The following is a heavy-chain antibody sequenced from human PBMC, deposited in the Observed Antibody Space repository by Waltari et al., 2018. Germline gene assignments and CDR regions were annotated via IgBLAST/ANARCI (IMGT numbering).Heavy chain of an antibody. D-gene: IGHD3-10*01. CDR3: ARGGFGTTYIFDH. Sequence: EVQLLESGGGLVPPGGSLRLSCAASVFSFDTHAMTWVRQAPGQGLKWVSTISSSSAGTYYADSVKGRFTISRDNSKSAFYLQMDGLTVEDTAVYFCARGGFGTTYIFDHWGQGVLVTVSS. CDR2: ISSSSAGT. CDR1: VFSFDTHA. V-gene: IGHV3-23*01. J-gene: IGHJ4*02.